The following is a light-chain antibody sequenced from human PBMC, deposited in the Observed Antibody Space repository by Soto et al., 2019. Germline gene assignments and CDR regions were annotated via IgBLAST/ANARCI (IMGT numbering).Light chain of an antibody. J-gene: IGLJ2*01. CDR2: LNN. V-gene: IGLV1-44*01. CDR3: ATWDDRVKRVV. Sequence: QSVLTQPPSASGTPGQRVTISCSGSSSNIGSETVNWYQHLPGTAPKLLIYLNNQRPSGVPDRFSGSKSDTSASLAISGLQSEDEADYYCATWDDRVKRVVFGGGTKLTVL. CDR1: SSNIGSET.